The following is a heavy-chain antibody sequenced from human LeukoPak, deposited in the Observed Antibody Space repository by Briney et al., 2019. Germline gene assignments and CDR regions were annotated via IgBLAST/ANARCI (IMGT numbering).Heavy chain of an antibody. D-gene: IGHD3-16*01. V-gene: IGHV3-7*01. CDR1: GVSISSYY. CDR2: IKHDESEK. CDR3: TRRLDD. J-gene: IGHJ4*02. Sequence: ETLSLTCTVSGVSISSYYWSWIRQPPGKGLEWVANIKHDESEKNYLDSVKGRFTISRDNAQNSLYLQMNGLRVEDTAVYYCTRRLDDWGQGTLVTVSS.